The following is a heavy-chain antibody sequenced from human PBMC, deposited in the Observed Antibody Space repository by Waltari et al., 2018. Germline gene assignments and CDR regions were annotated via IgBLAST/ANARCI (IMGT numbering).Heavy chain of an antibody. V-gene: IGHV4-31*03. CDR2: IYYSGST. J-gene: IGHJ3*02. CDR3: ARMVVAAISDAFDI. D-gene: IGHD2-15*01. CDR1: GGSISSGGYY. Sequence: QVQLQESGPGLVKPSQTLSITCTVSGGSISSGGYYCSWIRQHPGKGLEWIGYIYYSGSTYYNPSLKSRVTISVDTSKNQFSLKLSSVTAADTAVYYCARMVVAAISDAFDIWGQGTMVTVSS.